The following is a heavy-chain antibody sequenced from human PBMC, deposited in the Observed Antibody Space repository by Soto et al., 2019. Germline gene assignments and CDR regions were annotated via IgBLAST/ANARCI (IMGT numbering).Heavy chain of an antibody. V-gene: IGHV3-23*01. J-gene: IGHJ4*02. Sequence: EVQLLESGGGLVQPGGSLRLSCATSGLNFNGYTMSWVRQAPGQGLEWVSGIAETGSSTYYADSVKGRFTISRDNSENTLYLLMNNLRAEDTAIYYCAKPVYGSGSPDYWGQGTLVTVSS. D-gene: IGHD3-10*01. CDR2: IAETGSST. CDR3: AKPVYGSGSPDY. CDR1: GLNFNGYT.